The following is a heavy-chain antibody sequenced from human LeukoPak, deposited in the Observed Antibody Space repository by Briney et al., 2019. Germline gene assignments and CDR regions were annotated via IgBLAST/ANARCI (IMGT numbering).Heavy chain of an antibody. J-gene: IGHJ6*03. Sequence: ASVKVSCKASGYTFTSYDINWVRQATGQGLEWMGWMNPNSGNTGYAQKFQGRVTMTRNISISTAYMELSSLRSEDTAVYYCARGVHSGYDFAYYYYMDVWGKGTTVTVSS. CDR2: MNPNSGNT. CDR3: ARGVHSGYDFAYYYYMDV. CDR1: GYTFTSYD. V-gene: IGHV1-8*01. D-gene: IGHD5-12*01.